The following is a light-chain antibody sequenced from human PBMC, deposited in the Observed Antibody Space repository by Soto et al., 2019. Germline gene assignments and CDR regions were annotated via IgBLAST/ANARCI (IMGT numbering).Light chain of an antibody. CDR3: QQYNKWPLT. Sequence: EIVMTQSPATLSVSQGERATLSCRASESVSSNLAWYQQKPGQAPRLLIYGASTRGTGVPARFSGSGSGTEFTLTISSLQSEDFAVFYCQQYNKWPLTFGGGTKVELK. V-gene: IGKV3-15*01. J-gene: IGKJ4*01. CDR2: GAS. CDR1: ESVSSN.